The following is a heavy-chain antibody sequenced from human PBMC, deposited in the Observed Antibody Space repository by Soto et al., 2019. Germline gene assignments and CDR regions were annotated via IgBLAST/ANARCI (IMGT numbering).Heavy chain of an antibody. CDR1: GYIFTSWR. V-gene: IGHV1-18*01. CDR3: ARESGGLDP. J-gene: IGHJ5*02. Sequence: VKVSCKASGYIFTSWRITWVRQAPGQGLEYMGWINPYNGKTNYAQKFQGRVTMTTDTSTNTAYMELGSLRSDDTALYYCARESGGLDPWGQGTLVTVSS. CDR2: INPYNGKT.